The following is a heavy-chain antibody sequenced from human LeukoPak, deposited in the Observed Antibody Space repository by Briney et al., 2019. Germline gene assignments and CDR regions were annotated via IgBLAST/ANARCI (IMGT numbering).Heavy chain of an antibody. CDR1: GGSISSGGYY. D-gene: IGHD2-2*01. Sequence: SQTLSLTCTVSGGSISSGGYYWSWIRQHPGKGLEWIGYIYYSGSTYYNPSLKSRVTISVDTSKNQFSLKLSSVTAADTAVYYCAREVVPAAMGYYFDYWGQGTLVTVSS. J-gene: IGHJ4*02. V-gene: IGHV4-31*03. CDR2: IYYSGST. CDR3: AREVVPAAMGYYFDY.